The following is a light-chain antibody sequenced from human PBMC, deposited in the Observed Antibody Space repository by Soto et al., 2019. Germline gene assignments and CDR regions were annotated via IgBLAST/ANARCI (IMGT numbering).Light chain of an antibody. V-gene: IGLV4-60*02. CDR1: SGHSSYI. CDR2: LEGSGSY. CDR3: ETWDSNIHWV. J-gene: IGLJ3*02. Sequence: QSVLTQSSSASASLGSSVNLTCTLSSGHSSYIIAWHQQQPGKAPRYLMKLEGSGSYNKGSAVPDRFSGSSSGADRYLIISNLQFEDEADYYCETWDSNIHWVFGGGTKLTVL.